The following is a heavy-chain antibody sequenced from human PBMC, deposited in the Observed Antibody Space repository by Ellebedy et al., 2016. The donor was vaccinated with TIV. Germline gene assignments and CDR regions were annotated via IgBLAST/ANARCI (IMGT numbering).Heavy chain of an antibody. Sequence: GESLKISCAASGFTFSSYAMTWVRQAPGKGLEWVSSITMSGDSTYYADSVWGRFTISRDNSKNTLYLEMDSLRAEDTAVYFCVTAEAARVSPNYWGQGTLVTVSS. CDR1: GFTFSSYA. D-gene: IGHD6-6*01. CDR3: VTAEAARVSPNY. V-gene: IGHV3-23*01. CDR2: ITMSGDST. J-gene: IGHJ4*02.